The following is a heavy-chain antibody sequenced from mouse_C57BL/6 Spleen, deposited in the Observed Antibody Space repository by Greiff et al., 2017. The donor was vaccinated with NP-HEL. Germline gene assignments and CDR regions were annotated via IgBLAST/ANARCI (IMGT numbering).Heavy chain of an antibody. CDR3: ARRRAYDPYYFDY. D-gene: IGHD6-5*01. CDR2: IHPNSGST. V-gene: IGHV1-64*01. J-gene: IGHJ2*01. Sequence: QVHVKQPGAELVKPGASVKLSCKASGYTFTSYWMHWVKQRPGQGLEWIGMIHPNSGSTNYNEKFKSKATLTVDKSSSTAYMQLSSLTSEDSAVYYCARRRAYDPYYFDYWGQGTTLTVSS. CDR1: GYTFTSYW.